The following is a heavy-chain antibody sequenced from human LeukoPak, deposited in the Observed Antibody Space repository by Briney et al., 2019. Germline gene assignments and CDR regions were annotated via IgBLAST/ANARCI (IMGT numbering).Heavy chain of an antibody. CDR3: AKDSISTVGATGPSYYYYGMDV. J-gene: IGHJ6*02. V-gene: IGHV3-23*01. Sequence: PGGSLRLSCAASGFTFSSCAMTWVRQAPGKGLEWVSYIAVSGSPYYAHSVKGRFTISRDNSKNTLYLQMNSLRAEDTAVYYCAKDSISTVGATGPSYYYYGMDVWGQGTTVTVSS. D-gene: IGHD1-26*01. CDR2: IAVSGSP. CDR1: GFTFSSCA.